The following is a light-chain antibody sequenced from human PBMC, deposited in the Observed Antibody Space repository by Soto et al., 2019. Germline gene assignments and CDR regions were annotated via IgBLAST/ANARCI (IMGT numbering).Light chain of an antibody. V-gene: IGKV1-5*01. CDR3: QQYLSYPLT. Sequence: DIQMTQSPSTLSASVGDRVTITCRASQSISNWLAWYQQKPGKAPKLLIYDASGLESGVPSRFSGSGSGTEYTLTISSLRPDDFATYYCQQYLSYPLTFAGGTKVDIK. J-gene: IGKJ4*01. CDR2: DAS. CDR1: QSISNW.